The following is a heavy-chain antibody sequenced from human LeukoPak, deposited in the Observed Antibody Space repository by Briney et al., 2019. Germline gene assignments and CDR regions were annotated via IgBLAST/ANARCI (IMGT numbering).Heavy chain of an antibody. D-gene: IGHD1-26*01. Sequence: GGSLRLSCAASGFTFSSYAMHWVRQAPGKGLEWVALISYDEDFRYYADSMKGRFTISRDNFKSTLYLQMNSLRVEDTAVYYCVRVQCELLYPDYWGQGTLVTVSS. CDR2: ISYDEDFR. CDR3: VRVQCELLYPDY. CDR1: GFTFSSYA. J-gene: IGHJ4*02. V-gene: IGHV3-30-3*01.